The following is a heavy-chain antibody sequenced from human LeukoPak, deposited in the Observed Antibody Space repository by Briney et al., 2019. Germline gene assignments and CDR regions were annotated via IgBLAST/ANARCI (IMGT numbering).Heavy chain of an antibody. D-gene: IGHD6-13*01. CDR3: ARVRGSSPY. CDR1: GYTFTGYY. CDR2: INPNSGGT. J-gene: IGHJ4*02. V-gene: IGHV1-2*02. Sequence: ASVKVSCKASGYTFTGYYMHWVRQAPGQGLEWMGWINPNSGGTNYAQKFQGRVTMTRNTSISTAYMELSSLRSEDTAVYYCARVRGSSPYWGQGTLVTVSS.